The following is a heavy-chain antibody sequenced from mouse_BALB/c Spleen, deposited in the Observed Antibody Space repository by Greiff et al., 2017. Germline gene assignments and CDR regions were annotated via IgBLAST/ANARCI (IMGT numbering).Heavy chain of an antibody. CDR3: TTIYDYNYAMDY. CDR2: IRLKSNNYAT. J-gene: IGHJ4*01. V-gene: IGHV6-6*02. D-gene: IGHD2-4*01. CDR1: GFTFSNYW. Sequence: EVKVEESGGGLVQPGGSMKLSCVASGFTFSNYWMNWVRQSPEKGLEWVAEIRLKSNNYATHYAESVKGRFTISRDDSKSSVYLQMNNLRAEDTGIYYCTTIYDYNYAMDYWGQGTSVTVSS.